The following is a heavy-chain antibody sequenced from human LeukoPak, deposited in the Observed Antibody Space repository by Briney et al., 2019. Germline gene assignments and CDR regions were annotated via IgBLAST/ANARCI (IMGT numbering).Heavy chain of an antibody. CDR3: ASEDCGGDCSIDY. D-gene: IGHD2-21*02. CDR2: IYYSGST. CDR1: GGSISSSSYY. Sequence: PSETLSLTCTVSGGSISSSSYYWGWIRQSPGKGLEWIGSIYYSGSTYYNPSLKSRVTISVDTSKNQFSLKLSSVTAADTAVYYCASEDCGGDCSIDYWGQGTLVTVSS. V-gene: IGHV4-39*01. J-gene: IGHJ4*02.